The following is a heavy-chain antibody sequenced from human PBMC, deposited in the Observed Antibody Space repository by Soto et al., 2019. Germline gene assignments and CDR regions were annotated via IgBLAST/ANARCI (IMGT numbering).Heavy chain of an antibody. CDR3: AKGHEWELLFAFDI. CDR1: GFTFDDYA. CDR2: ISWNSGSI. V-gene: IGHV3-9*01. J-gene: IGHJ3*02. D-gene: IGHD1-26*01. Sequence: GGSLRLSCAASGFTFDDYAMHWVRQAPGKGLEWVSGISWNSGSIGYADSVKGRFTISRDNAKNSLYLQMNSLRAEDTALYYCAKGHEWELLFAFDIWGQGTMVTVSS.